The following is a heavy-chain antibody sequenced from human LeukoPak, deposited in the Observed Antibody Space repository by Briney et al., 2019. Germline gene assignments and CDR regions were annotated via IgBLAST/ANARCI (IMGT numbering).Heavy chain of an antibody. CDR3: ARPAYYDSSGYYGFDY. Sequence: ASVKVSCKASGYTFTSYAMHWVRQAPGQRLEWMGWINAGNGNTKYSQKFQGRVTITRDTSASTAYMELSSLRSEDTAVYYCARPAYYDSSGYYGFDYWGQGTLVTVSS. CDR2: INAGNGNT. J-gene: IGHJ4*02. CDR1: GYTFTSYA. D-gene: IGHD3-22*01. V-gene: IGHV1-3*01.